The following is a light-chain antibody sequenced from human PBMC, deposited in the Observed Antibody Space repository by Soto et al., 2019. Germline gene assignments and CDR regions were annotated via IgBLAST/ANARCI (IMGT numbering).Light chain of an antibody. CDR1: QSVSIY. Sequence: EIVLTQSPATLSLSPGERATLSCRASQSVSIYLAWYQQKPGQAPRLLIYDASNRATGSPARFSGSGSGTDFTLTISSLEPEDFAVYYCQQRSNWPRYTFGQGTKLEIK. J-gene: IGKJ2*01. CDR2: DAS. CDR3: QQRSNWPRYT. V-gene: IGKV3-11*01.